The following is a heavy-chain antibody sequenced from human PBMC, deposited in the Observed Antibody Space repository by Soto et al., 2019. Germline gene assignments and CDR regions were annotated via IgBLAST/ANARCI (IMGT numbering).Heavy chain of an antibody. CDR2: IIPILGIA. Sequence: QVQLVQSGAEVKKPGSSVKVSCKASGGTFSSYTISWVRQAPGQGLEWMGRIIPILGIANYAQKFQGRVTITADKSTSTAYMELSSLRSEETAVYYRAGSSGSRSGRWGQGTLVTVSS. V-gene: IGHV1-69*02. J-gene: IGHJ4*02. CDR3: AGSSGSRSGR. D-gene: IGHD6-13*01. CDR1: GGTFSSYT.